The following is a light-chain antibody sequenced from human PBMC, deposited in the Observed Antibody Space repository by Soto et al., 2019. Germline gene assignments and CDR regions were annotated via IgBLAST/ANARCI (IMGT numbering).Light chain of an antibody. CDR1: QSIRKH. CDR2: PAS. CDR3: QQSYSSPPT. V-gene: IGKV1-39*01. Sequence: DIQMTQSPCSLSASVEDRVIITCRAIQSIRKHLNWYQQKPGKAPKLLIFPASSLQSGVPSRFSGSRSGPDFTLTISSLQPEDFATYYCQQSYSSPPTFGQGTKVDIK. J-gene: IGKJ1*01.